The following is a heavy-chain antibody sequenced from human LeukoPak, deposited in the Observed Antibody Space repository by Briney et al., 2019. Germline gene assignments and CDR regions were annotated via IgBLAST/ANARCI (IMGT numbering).Heavy chain of an antibody. Sequence: PGGSLRLSCAASGFTFSNYAMSWVRRAPGKGLEWVSAISGSGGSTYYADSVKGRFTISRDNSKNTLYLQMNSLRAEDTAVYYCAKDFRDGYNYFDYWGQGTLVTVSS. J-gene: IGHJ4*02. D-gene: IGHD5-24*01. CDR1: GFTFSNYA. CDR3: AKDFRDGYNYFDY. CDR2: ISGSGGST. V-gene: IGHV3-23*01.